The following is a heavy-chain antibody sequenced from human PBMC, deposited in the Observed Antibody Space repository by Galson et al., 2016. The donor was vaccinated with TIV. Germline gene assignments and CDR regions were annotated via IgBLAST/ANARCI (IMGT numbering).Heavy chain of an antibody. CDR3: AKYLWTYVWSTFDN. V-gene: IGHV3-23*01. CDR2: ISGTGEIT. Sequence: SLRLSCAASGFTFNNYAMTWVRQAPGKGLEWVSTISGTGEITVYADSVRGHFIISRDNPKNTLYLQMNNLRAEDTAVYYCAKYLWTYVWSTFDNWGQGTPVTVSS. CDR1: GFTFNNYA. J-gene: IGHJ4*02. D-gene: IGHD3/OR15-3a*01.